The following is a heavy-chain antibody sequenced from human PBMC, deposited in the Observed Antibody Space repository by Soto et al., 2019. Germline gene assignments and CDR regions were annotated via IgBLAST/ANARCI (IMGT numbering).Heavy chain of an antibody. CDR1: GGSVSSGSYY. Sequence: QVQLQESGPGLVKPSETLSLTCTVSGGSVSSGSYYWSWIRQPPGKGLEWIGYSYYSGSTNYTPSLKSRVTISVDTSKNQFSLKLSSVTAADTAVYYCASYSSGWYAVSYWGPGTLVTVSS. V-gene: IGHV4-61*01. CDR3: ASYSSGWYAVSY. CDR2: SYYSGST. J-gene: IGHJ4*02. D-gene: IGHD6-19*01.